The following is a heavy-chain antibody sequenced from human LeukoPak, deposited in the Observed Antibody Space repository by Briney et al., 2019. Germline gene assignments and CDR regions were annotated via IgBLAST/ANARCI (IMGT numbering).Heavy chain of an antibody. V-gene: IGHV1-2*06. D-gene: IGHD1-26*01. CDR1: GYTFTGYY. CDR3: AGGYSGSYFAAPDY. J-gene: IGHJ4*02. CDR2: INPNSGGT. Sequence: GASVKVSCKASGYTFTGYYMHWVRQAPGQGLEWMGRINPNSGGTNYAQKFQGRVTMTRETSISTAYMELSRLRSDDTAVYYCAGGYSGSYFAAPDYWGQGTLVTVSS.